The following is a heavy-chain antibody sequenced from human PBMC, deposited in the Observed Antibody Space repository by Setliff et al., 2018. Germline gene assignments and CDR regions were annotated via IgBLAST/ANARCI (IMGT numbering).Heavy chain of an antibody. V-gene: IGHV1-46*03. J-gene: IGHJ4*02. Sequence: GASVKVSCKASGYTFTNYYIHWVRQAPGQGLEWVGIINPSGGSTSYAQKFQGRVTMTRDTSTSTVYMELSSLRSEDTAMYFRAKSGDYSNRGHFDCWGQGTLVTVSS. CDR1: GYTFTNYY. D-gene: IGHD4-4*01. CDR2: INPSGGST. CDR3: AKSGDYSNRGHFDC.